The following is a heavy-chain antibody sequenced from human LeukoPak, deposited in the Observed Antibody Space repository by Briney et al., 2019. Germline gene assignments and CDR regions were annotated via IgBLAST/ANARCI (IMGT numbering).Heavy chain of an antibody. CDR2: ISGSGGNT. Sequence: GGSLRLSCAASGFTFSSCAMSWVRQAPGKGLEWVSGISGSGGNTYYADSVKGRFTISRDNSKNTLYLQMNSLRAEDTAVYYCAKRFQLVEYYNGMDVWGQGTTVTVSS. D-gene: IGHD6-6*01. CDR1: GFTFSSCA. J-gene: IGHJ6*02. CDR3: AKRFQLVEYYNGMDV. V-gene: IGHV3-23*01.